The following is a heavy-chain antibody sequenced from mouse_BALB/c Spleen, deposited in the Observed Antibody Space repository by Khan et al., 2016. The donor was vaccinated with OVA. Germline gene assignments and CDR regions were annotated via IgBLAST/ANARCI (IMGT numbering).Heavy chain of an antibody. D-gene: IGHD2-14*01. V-gene: IGHV3-8*02. Sequence: EVQLQESGPSLVKPSQTLSLTCSVTGDSITSGYWSWIRKFPGNKLEYMGYMIFSGNTYYNPSLMSRISITRHTSKNQYYLQLNSVTTEDTATYYCARATYRYAFAYWGQGTLVTVSA. CDR1: GDSITSGY. CDR2: MIFSGNT. CDR3: ARATYRYAFAY. J-gene: IGHJ3*01.